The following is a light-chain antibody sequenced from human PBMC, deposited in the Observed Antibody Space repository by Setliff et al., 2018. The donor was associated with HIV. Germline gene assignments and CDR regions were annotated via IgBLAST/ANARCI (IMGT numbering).Light chain of an antibody. CDR2: DVT. CDR3: CSYAGSYTPVI. CDR1: SSDVGSYNY. J-gene: IGLJ2*01. Sequence: PGQSVTISCTGTSSDVGSYNYVSWYQQHPGKAPKLMIYDVTKRPSGVPDRFSGSKSGNTASLTISGLQAEDEADYYCCSYAGSYTPVIFGGGTKVTVL. V-gene: IGLV2-11*01.